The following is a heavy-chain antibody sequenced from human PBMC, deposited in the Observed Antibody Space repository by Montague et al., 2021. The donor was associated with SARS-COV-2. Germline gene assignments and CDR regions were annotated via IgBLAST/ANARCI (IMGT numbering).Heavy chain of an antibody. V-gene: IGHV2-5*02. Sequence: PALVKPTQTLTLTCTFSGFSLSTSGVGVGWIRQPPGKALEWLALIYWDDDKRYSPSLKRRLTITKDTSKNQVVLTMTNMDPVDTATYYCARKRVVIRSNWFDPWGQGTLVTVSS. CDR3: ARKRVVIRSNWFDP. J-gene: IGHJ5*02. D-gene: IGHD3-3*01. CDR2: IYWDDDK. CDR1: GFSLSTSGVG.